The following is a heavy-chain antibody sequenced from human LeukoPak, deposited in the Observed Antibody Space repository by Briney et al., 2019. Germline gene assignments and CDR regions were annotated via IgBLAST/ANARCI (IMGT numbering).Heavy chain of an antibody. J-gene: IGHJ6*02. D-gene: IGHD5-24*01. CDR1: GYTFTSYA. Sequence: ASVKVSCKASGYTFTSYAMHWVRQAPGQRLEWMGWINAGNGNTKYSQKFQGRVTITGDTSASTAYMELSSLRPEDTAVYYCARIRDGYNSYFFYGMDVWGQGTTVTVSS. V-gene: IGHV1-3*01. CDR2: INAGNGNT. CDR3: ARIRDGYNSYFFYGMDV.